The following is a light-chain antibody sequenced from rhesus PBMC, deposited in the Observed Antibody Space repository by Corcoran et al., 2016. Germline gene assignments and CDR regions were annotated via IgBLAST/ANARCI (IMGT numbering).Light chain of an antibody. CDR1: QGISSW. CDR2: KPS. CDR3: QHGYGILT. V-gene: IGKV1-21*01. J-gene: IGKJ4*01. Sequence: DIQMTQSPSSLSASVGDRVTITCRASQGISSWLAWYQQNPGKALKLQIYKPSTWESGIPSRFSGSGSGTEFTLTISSLQTEDFATYYCQHGYGILTFGGGTKVEIK.